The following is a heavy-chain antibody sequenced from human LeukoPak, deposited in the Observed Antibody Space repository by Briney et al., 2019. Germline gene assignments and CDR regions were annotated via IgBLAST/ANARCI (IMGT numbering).Heavy chain of an antibody. CDR2: ISAYNDNT. V-gene: IGHV1-18*01. CDR1: GYTFTSYG. CDR3: ARCSGGSCYSEDWFDP. J-gene: IGHJ5*02. Sequence: ASVKVSCKASGYTFTSYGISWVRQAPGQGLEWMGWISAYNDNTHYAQNLQGRVTMTTNTSTSTAYMELRSLRSDDTAVYYCARCSGGSCYSEDWFDPWGQGTLVTVSS. D-gene: IGHD2-15*01.